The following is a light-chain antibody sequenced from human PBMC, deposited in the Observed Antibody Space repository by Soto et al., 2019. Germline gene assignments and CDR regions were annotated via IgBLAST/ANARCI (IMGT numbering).Light chain of an antibody. Sequence: QSVLSQPPSASGTPGRTVTISCSGSSSTIGSNYVFWYQQLPGTAPKLLIYKNTQRPSGVPDRFSGSKSGTSASLAISGLRSEDEADYYCAAWDDRLGGRVFGTGTKLTVL. CDR2: KNT. CDR3: AAWDDRLGGRV. V-gene: IGLV1-47*01. J-gene: IGLJ1*01. CDR1: SSTIGSNY.